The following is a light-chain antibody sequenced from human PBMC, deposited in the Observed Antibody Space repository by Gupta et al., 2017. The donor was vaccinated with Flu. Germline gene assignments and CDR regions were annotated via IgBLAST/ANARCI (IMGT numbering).Light chain of an antibody. Sequence: VMTQSAVPMSLALGQPASISCRSSQSLLHTNGVTYLYWYLQRPGHSPQLLIYEGSNRVSGDADRITGSGSGTDFTLEFSRVDAEDVGTYYCRQSIQFPLTFGWGTKVEIK. J-gene: IGKJ4*01. CDR1: QSLLHTNGVTY. V-gene: IGKV2D-29*02. CDR3: RQSIQFPLT. CDR2: EGS.